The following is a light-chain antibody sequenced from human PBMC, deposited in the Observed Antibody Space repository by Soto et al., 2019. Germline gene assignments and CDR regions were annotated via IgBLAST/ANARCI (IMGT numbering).Light chain of an antibody. CDR1: QSFSSW. Sequence: DIQMTQSPSTLSASVGVRVTITCRASQSFSSWLAWYQQKPGKAPKLLIYKTSSLESGVPSRFSGSGSGTEFTLTISNLQPDDFATYYCQQYNSSPWTFGQGTKVEIK. CDR2: KTS. J-gene: IGKJ1*01. V-gene: IGKV1-5*03. CDR3: QQYNSSPWT.